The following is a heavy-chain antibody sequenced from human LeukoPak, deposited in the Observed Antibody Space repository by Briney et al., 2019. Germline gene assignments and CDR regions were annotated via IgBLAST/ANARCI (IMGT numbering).Heavy chain of an antibody. CDR2: IYYSGST. CDR3: ARQHTRGVVVALVDY. J-gene: IGHJ4*02. V-gene: IGHV4-39*01. CDR1: GGSISSSSYY. Sequence: SETLSLTCTVSGGSISSSSYYWGWIRQPPGKGLEWIGSIYYSGSTYDNPSLKSRVTISVDTSKNQFSLKLTSVTAADTAVYYCARQHTRGVVVALVDYWGQGTLVTVSS. D-gene: IGHD2-8*02.